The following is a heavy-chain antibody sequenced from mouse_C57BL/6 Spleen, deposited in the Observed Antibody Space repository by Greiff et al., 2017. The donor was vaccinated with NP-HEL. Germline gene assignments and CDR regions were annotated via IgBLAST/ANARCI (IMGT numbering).Heavy chain of an antibody. CDR1: GYTFTSYD. CDR3: ARSGSDGYYDAMDY. CDR2: IYPRDGST. D-gene: IGHD2-3*01. V-gene: IGHV1-85*01. J-gene: IGHJ4*01. Sequence: QVHVKQSGPELVKPGASVKLSCKASGYTFTSYDINWVKQRPGQGLEWIGWIYPRDGSTKYNEKFKGKATLTVDPSSSTAYMELHSLTSEDSAVYFCARSGSDGYYDAMDYWGQGTSVTVSS.